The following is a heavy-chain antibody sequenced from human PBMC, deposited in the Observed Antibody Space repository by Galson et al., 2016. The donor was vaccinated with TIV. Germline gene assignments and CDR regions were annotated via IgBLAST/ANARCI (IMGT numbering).Heavy chain of an antibody. CDR3: ARSWGITGGMDV. D-gene: IGHD3-10*01. CDR2: ISPTSRT. V-gene: IGHV4-61*09. J-gene: IGHJ6*02. CDR1: GGTLTSATYF. Sequence: LSLTCTVSGGTLTSATYFWTWFRQPAGKGLEWIGHISPTSRTNYNPSLKSRVTISIDTFKNQFSLRLTSVTAADTAMYYCARSWGITGGMDVWGQGTTVTVSS.